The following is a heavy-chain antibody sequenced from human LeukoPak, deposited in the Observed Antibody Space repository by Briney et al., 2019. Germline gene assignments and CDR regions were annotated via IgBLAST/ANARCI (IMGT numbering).Heavy chain of an antibody. CDR3: ARQGHHYYYMDV. CDR1: GGSISSSNW. J-gene: IGHJ6*03. V-gene: IGHV4-4*02. CDR2: IYHSGST. Sequence: SSETLSLTCAVSGGSISSSNWWSWVRQPPGKGLEWIGEIYHSGSTNYNPSLKSRVTISVDTSKNQFSLKLSSVTAADTAVYYCARQGHHYYYMDVWGKGTTVTVSS.